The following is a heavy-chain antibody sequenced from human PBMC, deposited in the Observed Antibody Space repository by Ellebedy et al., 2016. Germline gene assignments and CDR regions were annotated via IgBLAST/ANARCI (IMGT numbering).Heavy chain of an antibody. V-gene: IGHV1-3*01. CDR1: GYTFTRYA. CDR3: ARDRLGMDY. D-gene: IGHD7-27*01. CDR2: IHGDGNT. J-gene: IGHJ4*02. Sequence: ASVKVSCKTSGYTFTRYAVQWVRQAPGRSLEWMGWIHGDGNTKYAHKFQGRITITRDTSASTAYMELSSLRSEDTAVYYCARDRLGMDYWGQGTLVTVSS.